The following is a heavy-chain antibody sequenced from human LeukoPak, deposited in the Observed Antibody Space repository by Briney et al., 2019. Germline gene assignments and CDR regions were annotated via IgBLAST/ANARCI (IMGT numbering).Heavy chain of an antibody. D-gene: IGHD5-18*01. V-gene: IGHV4-4*02. CDR2: IYHSGST. CDR1: GGSISSSNW. CDR3: ARDNSYGYESLDY. Sequence: KSSETLSLTCAVSGGSISSSNWWSWVRQPPGKGLEWIGEIYHSGSTNYNPSLKSRVTISVDKSKNQFSLKLSSVTAADTAVYYCARDNSYGYESLDYWGQGTLVTVSS. J-gene: IGHJ4*02.